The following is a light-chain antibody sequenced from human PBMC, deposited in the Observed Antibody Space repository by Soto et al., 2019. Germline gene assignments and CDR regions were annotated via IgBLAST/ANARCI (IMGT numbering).Light chain of an antibody. CDR3: CSYAGSSTYV. V-gene: IGLV2-23*01. Sequence: QSVLTQPPSASGTPGQRVTISCSGSSSNIGSNTVNWYQQLPGKAPKFILYEGSKRPSGVSNRFSGSKSGNTASLTISGLQAEDEADYYCCSYAGSSTYVFGTGTKVTVL. J-gene: IGLJ1*01. CDR2: EGS. CDR1: SSNIGSNT.